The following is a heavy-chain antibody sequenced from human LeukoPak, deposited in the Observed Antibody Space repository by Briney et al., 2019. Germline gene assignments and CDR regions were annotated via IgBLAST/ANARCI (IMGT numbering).Heavy chain of an antibody. J-gene: IGHJ3*02. V-gene: IGHV4-59*01. CDR3: ARGLEWLGNAFDI. D-gene: IGHD3-3*01. CDR1: GGSISSYY. CDR2: IYYSGGT. Sequence: PSETLSLTCTVSGGSISSYYWSWIRQPPGKGLEWIGYIYYSGGTNYNPSLKSRVTISVDTSKNQFSLKLSSVTAADTAVYYCARGLEWLGNAFDIWGQGTMVTVSS.